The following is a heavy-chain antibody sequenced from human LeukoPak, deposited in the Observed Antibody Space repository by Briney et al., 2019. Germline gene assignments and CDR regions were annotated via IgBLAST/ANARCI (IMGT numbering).Heavy chain of an antibody. V-gene: IGHV4-31*03. CDR3: ARDGGSSYDSMVIDY. J-gene: IGHJ4*02. Sequence: LSLTCTVSGGSISSGGYYWSWIRQHPGKGLEWIGYIYYSGSTYYNPSLKSRVTISVDTSKNQFSLKLSSVTAADTAVYYCARDGGSSYDSMVIDYWGQGTLVTVSS. CDR2: IYYSGST. D-gene: IGHD5-12*01. CDR1: GGSISSGGYY.